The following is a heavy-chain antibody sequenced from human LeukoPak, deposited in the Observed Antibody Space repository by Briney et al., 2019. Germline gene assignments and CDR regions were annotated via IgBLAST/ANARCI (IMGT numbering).Heavy chain of an antibody. CDR2: IIPIFGTA. CDR3: ARYIVVVPTAMSGDYYYGMDV. D-gene: IGHD2-2*01. J-gene: IGHJ6*02. CDR1: GGTFSSYA. V-gene: IGHV1-69*01. Sequence: SVKVSCKASGGTFSSYAISWVRQAPGQGLEWMGGIIPIFGTANYAQKFQGRVTITADESTSTAYMELSSLRSEDTAVYYCARYIVVVPTAMSGDYYYGMDVWGQGTTVTVSS.